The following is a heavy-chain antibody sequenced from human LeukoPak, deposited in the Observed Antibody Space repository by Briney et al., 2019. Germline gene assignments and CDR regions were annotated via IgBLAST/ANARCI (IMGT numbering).Heavy chain of an antibody. J-gene: IGHJ6*02. CDR2: INHSGST. Sequence: SETLSLTCAVYGGSFSGYYWIWLRQPPGKGLEWIGEINHSGSTNYNPSLKSRVTISVDTSKNQFSLKLSSVTAADTAVYYCARSGASGKAYVPRGIYGMDFWGQGTPVTVSS. CDR3: ARSGASGKAYVPRGIYGMDF. D-gene: IGHD3-10*02. V-gene: IGHV4-34*01. CDR1: GGSFSGYY.